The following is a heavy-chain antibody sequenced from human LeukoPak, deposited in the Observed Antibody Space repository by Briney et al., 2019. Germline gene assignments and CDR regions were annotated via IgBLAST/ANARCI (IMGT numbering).Heavy chain of an antibody. V-gene: IGHV3-23*01. CDR2: ISGSGGST. CDR3: AKGGHYCSDTSCYAAY. D-gene: IGHD2-2*01. J-gene: IGHJ4*02. Sequence: GGSLRLSCAASGFTFSSYAMSWVRQAPGKGLEWVSAISGSGGSTYYADSVKGRFTISRDNSKNTLYLQMNSLRAEDTAVYYCAKGGHYCSDTSCYAAYWGQGTLVTVSS. CDR1: GFTFSSYA.